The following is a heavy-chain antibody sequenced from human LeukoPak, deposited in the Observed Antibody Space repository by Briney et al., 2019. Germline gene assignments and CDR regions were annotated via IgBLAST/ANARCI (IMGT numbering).Heavy chain of an antibody. V-gene: IGHV4-39*01. CDR3: ARRDHTGRSHAWFDP. CDR2: LSDTGTT. Sequence: PSETLSLTCTVSGGSVSTISHFWDWVRQPPGKGLEWIVSLSDTGTTYYNPSLESRVTMSADASKNQFSLKLSSVTAADTAVYYCARRDHTGRSHAWFDPWGQGTLVTVSS. D-gene: IGHD1-14*01. J-gene: IGHJ5*02. CDR1: GGSVSTISHF.